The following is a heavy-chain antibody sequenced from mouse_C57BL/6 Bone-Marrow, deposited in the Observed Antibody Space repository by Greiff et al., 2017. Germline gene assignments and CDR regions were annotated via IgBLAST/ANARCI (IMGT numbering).Heavy chain of an antibody. J-gene: IGHJ1*03. CDR2: ISYSGST. CDR1: GYSITSDY. Sequence: EVQLQQSGPGLAKPSQTLSLTCSVTGYSITSDYWNWIRKFPGNKLEYMGYISYSGSTYYNPSLKSRISITRDTSKNQYYLQLNSVTTEDTATYYCARSRTYYSNDWYFDVWGTGTTVTVSS. CDR3: ARSRTYYSNDWYFDV. D-gene: IGHD2-5*01. V-gene: IGHV3-8*01.